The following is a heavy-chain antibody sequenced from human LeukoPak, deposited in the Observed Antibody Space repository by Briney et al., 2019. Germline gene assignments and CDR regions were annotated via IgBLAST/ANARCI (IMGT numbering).Heavy chain of an antibody. CDR2: IQYDGSNK. CDR3: AKEGSSSWPSFDF. J-gene: IGHJ4*02. V-gene: IGHV3-30*02. D-gene: IGHD6-13*01. CDR1: GFTFSSYA. Sequence: PGGSLRLSCAASGFTFSSYAMHWVRQAPGKGLEWVAFIQYDGSNKYYTDSVKGRFTISRDNSKNTLYLQMNSLRGEDTAVYYCAKEGSSSWPSFDFWGQGTLVTVSS.